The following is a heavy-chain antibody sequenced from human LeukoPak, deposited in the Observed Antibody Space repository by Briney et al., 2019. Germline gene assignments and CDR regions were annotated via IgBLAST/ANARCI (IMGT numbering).Heavy chain of an antibody. CDR2: IKSKTDGGTT. CDR1: GFTFSSYA. J-gene: IGHJ4*02. D-gene: IGHD5-12*01. CDR3: TTVRLRSGAPNY. Sequence: GGSLRLSCAASGFTFSSYAMHWVRQAPGKGLEWVGRIKSKTDGGTTDYAAPVKGRFTISRDDSKNTLYLQMNSLKTEDTAVYYCTTVRLRSGAPNYWGQGTLVTVSS. V-gene: IGHV3-15*01.